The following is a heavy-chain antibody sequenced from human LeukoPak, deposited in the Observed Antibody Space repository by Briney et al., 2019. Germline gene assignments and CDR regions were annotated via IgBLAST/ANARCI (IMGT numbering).Heavy chain of an antibody. CDR1: GGSFSGYY. CDR2: INHSGST. Sequence: SETLSLTYAVYGGSFSGYYWSWIRQPPGKGLEWIGEINHSGSTNYNPSLKSRVTISVDTSKNQFSLKLSSVTAADTAVYYCASTYVVVTAVHDAFHIWGQGTMVTVSS. CDR3: ASTYVVVTAVHDAFHI. V-gene: IGHV4-34*01. J-gene: IGHJ3*02. D-gene: IGHD2-21*02.